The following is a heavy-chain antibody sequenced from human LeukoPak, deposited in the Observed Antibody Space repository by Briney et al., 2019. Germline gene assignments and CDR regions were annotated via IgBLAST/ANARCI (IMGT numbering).Heavy chain of an antibody. CDR3: ARGRGSYSDY. V-gene: IGHV1-18*01. J-gene: IGHJ4*02. D-gene: IGHD1-26*01. Sequence: MGWISAYNGNTNYAQKLQGRVTMTTDTSTSTAYMELRSLRSDDTAVYYCARGRGSYSDYWGQGTLVTVSS. CDR2: ISAYNGNT.